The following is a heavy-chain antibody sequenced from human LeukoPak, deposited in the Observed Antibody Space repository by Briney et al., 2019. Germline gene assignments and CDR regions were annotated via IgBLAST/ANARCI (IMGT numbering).Heavy chain of an antibody. D-gene: IGHD3-22*01. J-gene: IGHJ4*02. V-gene: IGHV1-69*05. CDR2: IIPIFGTP. CDR3: ARASHSSGTIDY. Sequence: ASVKVSCKASGGTVTTYTLTWVRQAPGQGLEWMGGIIPIFGTPNYAQKLQGRVTMTRNTSISTAYMELSSLRSEDTAVYYCARASHSSGTIDYWGQGTLVTVSS. CDR1: GGTVTTYT.